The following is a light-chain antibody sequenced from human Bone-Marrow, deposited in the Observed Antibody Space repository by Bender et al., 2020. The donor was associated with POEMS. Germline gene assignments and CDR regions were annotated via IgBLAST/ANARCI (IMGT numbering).Light chain of an antibody. CDR1: SSLVANNY. CDR2: DND. Sequence: QSVLTQPPSVSAAPGQRVTLSCSGSSSLVANNYVSWFQRFPGSAPKLLIHDNDRQALGAPLRFSGSKSGTTATLEITELQTVDEAEYYCSVWDPTLNVLIFGGGTKLTVL. CDR3: SVWDPTLNVLI. V-gene: IGLV1-51*01. J-gene: IGLJ2*01.